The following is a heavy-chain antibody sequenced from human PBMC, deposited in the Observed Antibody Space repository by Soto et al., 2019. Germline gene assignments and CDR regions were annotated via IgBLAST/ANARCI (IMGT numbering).Heavy chain of an antibody. J-gene: IGHJ2*01. Sequence: GESLKISCKGSGYSFALYWIGWVRQMPGKDLEWMGIIYPSDSDVRYSPSFQGQATMSADKSISTVYLQWNSLKASDTAMYYCARIIADWYFDLWGRGTLVTVSS. V-gene: IGHV5-51*01. CDR3: ARIIADWYFDL. D-gene: IGHD3-16*02. CDR1: GYSFALYW. CDR2: IYPSDSDV.